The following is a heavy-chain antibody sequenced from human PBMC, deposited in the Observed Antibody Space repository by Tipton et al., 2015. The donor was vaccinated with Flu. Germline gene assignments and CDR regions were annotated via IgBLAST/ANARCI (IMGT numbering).Heavy chain of an antibody. Sequence: TLSLTCSVSGGSISGYYWSWIRQPPGKGLEWIGRILTGGSTNYNPSLKSRVTMSVDTSKNQFSLKLSSVTAADTAVYYCARLAYSYDIRGYYFDSWGQGTLVTVSS. J-gene: IGHJ4*02. CDR1: GGSISGYY. CDR3: ARLAYSYDIRGYYFDS. D-gene: IGHD5-18*01. V-gene: IGHV4-4*07. CDR2: ILTGGST.